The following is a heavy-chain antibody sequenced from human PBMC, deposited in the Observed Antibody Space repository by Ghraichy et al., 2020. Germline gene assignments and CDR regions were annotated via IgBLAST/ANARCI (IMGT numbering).Heavy chain of an antibody. D-gene: IGHD2-21*02. Sequence: NLSLPCTVSGGSISSSSYYWCWIRPPPGKDLEWIVSIYYSGSTYYNPSLKSLFTISVDTSKNQFSLKLSSVTSADTAVYYCVGGDPEFDPWGQGTLVTVAS. V-gene: IGHV4-39*01. J-gene: IGHJ5*02. CDR2: IYYSGST. CDR1: GGSISSSSYY. CDR3: VGGDPEFDP.